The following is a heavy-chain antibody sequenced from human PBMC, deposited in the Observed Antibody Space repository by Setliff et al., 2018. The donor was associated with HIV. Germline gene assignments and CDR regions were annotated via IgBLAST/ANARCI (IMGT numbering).Heavy chain of an antibody. D-gene: IGHD2-21*02. CDR1: GYSFSNYW. V-gene: IGHV5-51*01. CDR3: AVVVTARTYWYFDL. Sequence: GESLKISCKASGYSFSNYWIGWVRQMPGKGLEWMGIIYPGDSDTRYSPSFQGQVTISADKSISTAYLQWSSLQASDTAMYYCAVVVTARTYWYFDLWGRGSLVTVSS. J-gene: IGHJ2*01. CDR2: IYPGDSDT.